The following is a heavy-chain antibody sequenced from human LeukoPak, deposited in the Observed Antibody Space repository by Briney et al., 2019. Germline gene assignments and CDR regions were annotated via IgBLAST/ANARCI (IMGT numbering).Heavy chain of an antibody. V-gene: IGHV3-13*01. CDR3: ARALRWDYYGMDV. CDR2: IGTAGDT. Sequence: GGSLRLSCAASGFTFSSYDMHWVRQATGKGLEWVSAIGTAGDTYYPGSVKGRFTISRENAKNSLYLQMSSLRAGDTAVYYCARALRWDYYGMDVWGQGTTVTVSS. CDR1: GFTFSSYD. D-gene: IGHD4-23*01. J-gene: IGHJ6*02.